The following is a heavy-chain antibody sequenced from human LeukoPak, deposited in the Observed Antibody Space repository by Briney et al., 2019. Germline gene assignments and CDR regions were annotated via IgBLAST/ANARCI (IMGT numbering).Heavy chain of an antibody. CDR2: IDPSDSYT. V-gene: IGHV5-10-1*01. CDR1: GYSFTSYW. J-gene: IGHJ4*02. Sequence: GESLKISCKGSGYSFTSYWISWVRQMPGKGLEWMGRIDPSDSYTNYSPSFQGHVTISADKSISTAYLQWSSLKASDTAMYYCASTFSSSSEARYWDQGTLVTVSS. CDR3: ASTFSSSSEARY. D-gene: IGHD6-6*01.